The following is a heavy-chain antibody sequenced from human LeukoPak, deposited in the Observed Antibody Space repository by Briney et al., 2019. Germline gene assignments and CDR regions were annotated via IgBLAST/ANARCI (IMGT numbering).Heavy chain of an antibody. D-gene: IGHD6-19*01. V-gene: IGHV3-74*01. J-gene: IGHJ6*02. CDR3: VRGSSDWNGMDV. CDR1: GFTFSNHW. Sequence: PGGSLRPSCAASGFTFSNHWMHWVRQVPGKGLVSVSRIHIDENRRTYADSVKGRFTISRDNAKNTLYLQMNSLGVEDTAVYYCVRGSSDWNGMDVWGQGTTVTVSS. CDR2: IHIDENRR.